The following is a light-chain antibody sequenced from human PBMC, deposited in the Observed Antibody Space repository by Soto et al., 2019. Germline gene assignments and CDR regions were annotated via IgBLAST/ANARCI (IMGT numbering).Light chain of an antibody. V-gene: IGLV2-23*03. CDR1: SSDVGSYNL. Sequence: QSVLTQPASVSGSPGQSITISCTGTSSDVGSYNLVSWYQQHPGKAPKLMIYEGSKRPSGVSNRFSGSKSGNTASLTISGLQAEDEADYYCCSYAGSSTLYVVFGGGTQLTAL. J-gene: IGLJ2*01. CDR2: EGS. CDR3: CSYAGSSTLYVV.